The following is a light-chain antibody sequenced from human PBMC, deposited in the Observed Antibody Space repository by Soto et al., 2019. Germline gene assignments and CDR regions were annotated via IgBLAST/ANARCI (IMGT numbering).Light chain of an antibody. Sequence: IVMTQSPATLSVSPGERATLYCRASQSVSSNLAWYQQKPGQSPRLLIYGASTRATGIPARFSGSGSGTEFTLTISSLQSEDFAVYYCQQYNNWPPTFGQGTKV. V-gene: IGKV3-15*01. CDR3: QQYNNWPPT. CDR2: GAS. J-gene: IGKJ1*01. CDR1: QSVSSN.